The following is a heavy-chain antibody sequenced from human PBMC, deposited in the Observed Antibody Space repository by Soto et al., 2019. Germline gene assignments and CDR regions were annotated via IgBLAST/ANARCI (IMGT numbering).Heavy chain of an antibody. V-gene: IGHV3-23*01. CDR2: ISGSGGST. J-gene: IGHJ4*02. Sequence: SGGSLRLSCAASGFTFSSYAMSWVRQAPGKGLEWVSAISGSGGSTYYADSVKGRFTISRDNSKNTLYLQMNSLRAEDTAVYYCARTMKSSTSPPGDFDYWGQGTLVTVSS. CDR1: GFTFSSYA. CDR3: ARTMKSSTSPPGDFDY. D-gene: IGHD2-2*01.